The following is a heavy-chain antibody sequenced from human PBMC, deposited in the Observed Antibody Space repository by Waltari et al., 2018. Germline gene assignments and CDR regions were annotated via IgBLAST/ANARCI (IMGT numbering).Heavy chain of an antibody. V-gene: IGHV4-38-2*02. D-gene: IGHD3-3*01. CDR3: ARDQGRDYDFPYYYYMDV. CDR2: IYHSGST. Sequence: QVQLQESGPGLVKPSETLSLTCTVSGYSISRGYYWGWIRQPPGKGLEWIGSIYHSGSTYYNPSLKSRVTISVDTSKNQFSLKLSSVTAADTAVYYCARDQGRDYDFPYYYYMDVWGKGTTVTVSS. J-gene: IGHJ6*03. CDR1: GYSISRGYY.